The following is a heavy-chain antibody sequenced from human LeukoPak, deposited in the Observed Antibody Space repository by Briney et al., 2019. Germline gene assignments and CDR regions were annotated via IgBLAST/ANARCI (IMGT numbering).Heavy chain of an antibody. D-gene: IGHD2-15*01. J-gene: IGHJ5*02. CDR1: SGSISTSNYY. CDR2: IFYSGST. V-gene: IGHV4-39*07. CDR3: ARGTVGYCSGGSCQGWFDP. Sequence: SETLSLTCTVSSGSISTSNYYWGWVRQPPGKALEWIGNIFYSGSTYYSPSLKSRVTISLDTSRNQFSLKLNSVTAADTAVYYCARGTVGYCSGGSCQGWFDPWGQGTLVTVSS.